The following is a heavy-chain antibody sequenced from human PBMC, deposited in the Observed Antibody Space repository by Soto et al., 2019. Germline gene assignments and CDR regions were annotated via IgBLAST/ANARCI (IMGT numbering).Heavy chain of an antibody. D-gene: IGHD2-15*01. Sequence: PGGSLRLSCAASGFTFSSYGMHWVRQAPGKGLEWVAVIWYDGNTHYADPVRGRFTISRDNYKNTVSLQMNSLRVDDTAVYYCAKRRGAGGHFDYWGQGALVTVSS. J-gene: IGHJ4*02. CDR1: GFTFSSYG. CDR3: AKRRGAGGHFDY. CDR2: IWYDGNT. V-gene: IGHV3-33*03.